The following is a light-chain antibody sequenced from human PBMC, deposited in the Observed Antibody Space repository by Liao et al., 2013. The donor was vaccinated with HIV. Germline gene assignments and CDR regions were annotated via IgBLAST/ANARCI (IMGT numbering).Light chain of an antibody. CDR2: HDS. J-gene: IGLJ2*01. CDR3: QAWDRSTVV. Sequence: SYELTQPPSVSVSPGQTASITCSGDKLGDKYACWYQQKPGQSPVLVIYHDSKRPSGIPERISGSNSGNTATLTISGTQAMDEADYYCQAWDRSTVVFGGGTKLTVL. CDR1: KLGDKY. V-gene: IGLV3-1*01.